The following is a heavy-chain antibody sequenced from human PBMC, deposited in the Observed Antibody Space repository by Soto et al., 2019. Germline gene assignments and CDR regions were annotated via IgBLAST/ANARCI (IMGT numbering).Heavy chain of an antibody. J-gene: IGHJ6*02. CDR1: GYSFTSYW. CDR3: ARKILSVAAAGTEGNYYYYGRDV. CDR2: IDPGDSST. Sequence: RGASLKISCKGSGYSFTSYWNSWVRQMPGKGLEWMGRIDPGDSSTNYSPSFQGHFTISADKSISTAYLQWSSLKASDTAMYYCARKILSVAAAGTEGNYYYYGRDVWGQGTTVTVSS. V-gene: IGHV5-10-1*01. D-gene: IGHD6-13*01.